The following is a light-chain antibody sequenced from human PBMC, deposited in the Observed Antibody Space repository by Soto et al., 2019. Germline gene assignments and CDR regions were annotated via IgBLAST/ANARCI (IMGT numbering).Light chain of an antibody. V-gene: IGKV3-15*01. CDR1: QSVNSN. Sequence: TVVTQSPATLSVSPGETATLSCRASQSVNSNLAWYQQKLGQAPRVLIYGASTRSTGVPARFSGSGSGTAFILPIFNLQSEDFTVYFCQHYNSLPCSFGQGTKVEIK. CDR2: GAS. J-gene: IGKJ1*01. CDR3: QHYNSLPCS.